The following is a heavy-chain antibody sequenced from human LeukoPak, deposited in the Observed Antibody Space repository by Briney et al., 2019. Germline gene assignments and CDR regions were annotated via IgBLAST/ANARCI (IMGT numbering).Heavy chain of an antibody. V-gene: IGHV3-23*01. CDR2: IDYDGGSG. D-gene: IGHD6-13*01. Sequence: QAGGSLRLSCTVSGFTLSSYEMSWIRQAPGKGLEWVSSIDYDGGSGHYADSVKGRFTISRDNSNNTLFLHLNSLRGEDTAVYYCMRNSGWYGLSWGQGTLVTVSS. J-gene: IGHJ1*01. CDR3: MRNSGWYGLS. CDR1: GFTLSSYE.